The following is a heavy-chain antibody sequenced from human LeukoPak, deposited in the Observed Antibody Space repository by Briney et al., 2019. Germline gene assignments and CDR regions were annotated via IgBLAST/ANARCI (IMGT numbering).Heavy chain of an antibody. D-gene: IGHD6-13*01. V-gene: IGHV3-30*04. CDR2: ISYDGSNK. CDR3: ARDGWYSSSWYNWFDP. J-gene: IGHJ5*02. Sequence: GGSLRLSCAASGFTFSSYAMHWVRQAPGKGLAWVAVISYDGSNKYYADSVKGRFTISRDNSKNTLYLQMNSLRAEDTAVYYCARDGWYSSSWYNWFDPWGQGTLVTVSS. CDR1: GFTFSSYA.